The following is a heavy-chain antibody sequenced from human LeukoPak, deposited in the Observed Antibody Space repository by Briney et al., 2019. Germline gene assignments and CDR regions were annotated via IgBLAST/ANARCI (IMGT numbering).Heavy chain of an antibody. D-gene: IGHD5-12*01. V-gene: IGHV4-34*01. CDR3: ARERPWLRLALDY. Sequence: SETLSLTCAAYGGSFSGYYWSWIRQPPGKGLEWIGEINHSGSTNYNPSLKSRVTISVDTSRNQFSLKLSSVTAADTAVYYCARERPWLRLALDYWGQGTLVTVSS. J-gene: IGHJ4*02. CDR2: INHSGST. CDR1: GGSFSGYY.